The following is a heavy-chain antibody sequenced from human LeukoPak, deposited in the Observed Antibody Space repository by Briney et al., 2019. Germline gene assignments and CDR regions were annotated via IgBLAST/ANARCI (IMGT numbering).Heavy chain of an antibody. J-gene: IGHJ4*02. CDR1: GFTFSSYA. D-gene: IGHD6-19*01. Sequence: GGSLRLSCAASGFTFSSYAMSWVRQAPGKGLEWVSAISGSGGSTYYAGSVKGRFTISRDNSKNTLYLQMNSLRAEDTAVYYCAKGMGRGSGWPFDYWGQGTLVTVSS. CDR2: ISGSGGST. V-gene: IGHV3-23*01. CDR3: AKGMGRGSGWPFDY.